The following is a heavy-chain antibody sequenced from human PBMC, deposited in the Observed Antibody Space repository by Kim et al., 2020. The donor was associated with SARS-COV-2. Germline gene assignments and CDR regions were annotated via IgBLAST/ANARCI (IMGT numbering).Heavy chain of an antibody. CDR2: IYSGGST. CDR1: GFTVSSNY. Sequence: GGSLRLSCAASGFTVSSNYMSWVRQAPGKGLEWVSVIYSGGSTYYADSVKGRFTISRDNSKNTLYLQMNSLRAEDTAVYYCARQVGDSTWVFDYWGQGTLVTVSS. V-gene: IGHV3-53*01. CDR3: ARQVGDSTWVFDY. J-gene: IGHJ4*02. D-gene: IGHD4-17*01.